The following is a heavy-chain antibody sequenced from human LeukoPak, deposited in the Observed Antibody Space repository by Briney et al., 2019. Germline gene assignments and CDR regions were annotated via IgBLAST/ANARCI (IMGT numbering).Heavy chain of an antibody. CDR2: IYYSGST. V-gene: IGHV4-59*01. CDR1: GGSISSYY. CDR3: ARRLPPPWCFDL. Sequence: SETLSLTCTASGGSISSYYWSWIRQPPGKGLGWIGYIYYSGSTNYNPSLKSRVTISIDTSKNQFSLKLSSVTAADTAVYYCARRLPPPWCFDLWGRGTLVTVSS. J-gene: IGHJ2*01.